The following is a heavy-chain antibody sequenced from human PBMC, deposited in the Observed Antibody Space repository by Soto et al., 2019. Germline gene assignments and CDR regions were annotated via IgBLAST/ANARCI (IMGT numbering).Heavy chain of an antibody. V-gene: IGHV2-5*02. CDR2: IYWDDDK. Sequence: QITLKESGPTLVKPTQTLTLTCTVSGFSLSTSGMGVAWIRQPPGKALEWLALIYWDDDKRYSPSLKSRLTITKYTSKNLVVLTMSNMDPVDTATYYCAHIADMGGNSWLHGCWGQGIRVTVSS. CDR3: AHIADMGGNSWLHGC. CDR1: GFSLSTSGMG. J-gene: IGHJ4*02. D-gene: IGHD6-13*01.